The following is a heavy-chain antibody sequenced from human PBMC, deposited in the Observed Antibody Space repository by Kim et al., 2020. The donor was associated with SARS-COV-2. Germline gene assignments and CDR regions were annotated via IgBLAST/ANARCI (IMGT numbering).Heavy chain of an antibody. CDR3: ARDVGYGGSGADFDY. J-gene: IGHJ4*01. CDR2: IKQDGGVT. D-gene: IGHD5-12*01. V-gene: IGHV3-7*03. CDR1: GFTFRSYW. Sequence: GGSLRLSCAASGFTFRSYWMSWVRQAPGKGLEWVADIKQDGGVTKYADSVKGRLTISGDNAKKSLFLQMNSLRPEDTAVYFCARDVGYGGSGADFDYWG.